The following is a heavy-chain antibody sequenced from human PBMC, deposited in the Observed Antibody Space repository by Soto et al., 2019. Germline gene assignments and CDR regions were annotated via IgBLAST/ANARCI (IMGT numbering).Heavy chain of an antibody. V-gene: IGHV3-23*01. Sequence: GGSLRLSCAASGFTFSSYAMSWVRQAPGKGLEWVSAISGSGGSTYYADSVKGRFTISRDNSKNTLYLQMNSLRAEDTAVYYCAKCPSRVESAITIFGVAPFDPWGQGTLVTVSS. CDR2: ISGSGGST. J-gene: IGHJ5*02. CDR1: GFTFSSYA. D-gene: IGHD3-3*01. CDR3: AKCPSRVESAITIFGVAPFDP.